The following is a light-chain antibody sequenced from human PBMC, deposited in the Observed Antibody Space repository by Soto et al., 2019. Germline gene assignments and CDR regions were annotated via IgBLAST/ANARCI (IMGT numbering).Light chain of an antibody. CDR2: GAS. V-gene: IGKV3-20*01. CDR3: RQYVSSPWT. Sequence: EIVLTQSRGTLSLSPGERATLSCRASQSLSSPYLAWYQQKPGQAPRLLMYGASNRATGIPDRFSGSGSGAEFTLTISRLEPEGLAVYYCRQYVSSPWTFGQGTNVDIK. CDR1: QSLSSPY. J-gene: IGKJ1*01.